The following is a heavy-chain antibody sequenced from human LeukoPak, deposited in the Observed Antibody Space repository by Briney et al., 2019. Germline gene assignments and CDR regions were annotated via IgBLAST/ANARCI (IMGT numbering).Heavy chain of an antibody. D-gene: IGHD6-6*01. J-gene: IGHJ3*02. Sequence: SETLSLTCAVYGGSFSGYYWSWIRQPPGKGLEWIGEINHSGSTDYNPSLKSRVTISIDTSKSQFSLKLSSVTAADTAVYYCAREYTSSSTAFDIWGQGTMVTVSS. CDR2: INHSGST. CDR1: GGSFSGYY. CDR3: AREYTSSSTAFDI. V-gene: IGHV4-34*01.